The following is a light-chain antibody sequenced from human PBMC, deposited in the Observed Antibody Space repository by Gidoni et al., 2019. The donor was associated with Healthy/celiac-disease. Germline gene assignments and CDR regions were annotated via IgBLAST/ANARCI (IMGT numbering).Light chain of an antibody. CDR1: QSISSY. V-gene: IGKV1-39*01. J-gene: IGKJ2*01. CDR3: QQSYSTPRL. Sequence: DIQMTQSPSSLSASVGDRVTITCRASQSISSYLNWYQQKPGKAPKLLIYAASSLQSGVQSRFSGSGSGTDFTLTISSLQPEDFATYYCQQSYSTPRLFGQGTKLEIK. CDR2: AAS.